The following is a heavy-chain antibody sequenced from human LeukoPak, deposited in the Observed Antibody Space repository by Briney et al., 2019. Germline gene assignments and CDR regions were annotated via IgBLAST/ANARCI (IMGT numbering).Heavy chain of an antibody. J-gene: IGHJ6*03. CDR1: GLPFRDYY. CDR2: ISSSGTTI. CDR3: ASAPSPYYYMDV. Sequence: GGSRRLSCAASGLPFRDYYISWIRQAPGKGLEGVSYISSSGTTIYYADSVKGRFTISRDNAKNSLYLQMNSLRAEDTAVYYCASAPSPYYYMDVWGKGTTVTVSS. V-gene: IGHV3-11*01.